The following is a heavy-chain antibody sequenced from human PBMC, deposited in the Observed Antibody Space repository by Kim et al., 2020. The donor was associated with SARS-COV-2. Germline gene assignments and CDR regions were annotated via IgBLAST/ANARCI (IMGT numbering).Heavy chain of an antibody. CDR3: ARDKYCSGGVCYGGLDY. J-gene: IGHJ4*02. D-gene: IGHD2-8*02. Sequence: GGSLRLSCAASEVSFNRYAIHWVRQAPGKGLEWVAAISFDGSIEYKADSVKGRFTISRDNSKKTVFLQMNSLKAEDSALYFCARDKYCSGGVCYGGLDYWGQGTLVTVSS. CDR2: ISFDGSIE. V-gene: IGHV3-30-3*01. CDR1: EVSFNRYA.